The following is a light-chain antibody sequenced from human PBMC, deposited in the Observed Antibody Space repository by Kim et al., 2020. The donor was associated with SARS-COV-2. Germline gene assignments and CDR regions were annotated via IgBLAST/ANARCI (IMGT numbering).Light chain of an antibody. CDR3: QQYGSSLYT. Sequence: EIVLTQSPGTLSLSPGERATLSCRASQSVSSSYLAWYQQKPGQAPRLLIYGASSRPTGIPDRFSGSGSGTDFTLTISRLEPEDFAVYYCQQYGSSLYTFGQGTKLEI. V-gene: IGKV3-20*01. CDR1: QSVSSSY. CDR2: GAS. J-gene: IGKJ2*01.